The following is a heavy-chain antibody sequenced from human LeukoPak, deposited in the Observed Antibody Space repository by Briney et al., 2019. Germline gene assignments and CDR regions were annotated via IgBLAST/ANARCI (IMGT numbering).Heavy chain of an antibody. V-gene: IGHV3-23*01. Sequence: GGSLRLSCAASGSXFTSYAISWVRQAPGKGLEWVSGFSGSGDSTHYADSVKGRFTISRDNSENTLYLQMNSLRAEDTAVYYCAKGCSSASCYNQFFDSWGQGTLVTVSS. J-gene: IGHJ4*02. CDR3: AKGCSSASCYNQFFDS. D-gene: IGHD2-2*02. CDR2: FSGSGDST. CDR1: GSXFTSYA.